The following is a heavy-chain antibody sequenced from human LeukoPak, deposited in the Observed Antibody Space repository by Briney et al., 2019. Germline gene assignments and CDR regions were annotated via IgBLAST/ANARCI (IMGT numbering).Heavy chain of an antibody. CDR2: ISGSGGST. D-gene: IGHD3-10*01. CDR3: AKSKDDPNYYYYFYGLDV. Sequence: GGSLRLSCAASGFTFSNAWMTWVRQAPGKGLEWVSAISGSGGSTYYADSVKGRFTISRDNSKNTLYLQMNSLRAEDTAVYYCAKSKDDPNYYYYFYGLDVWGQGTTVTVSS. CDR1: GFTFSNAW. V-gene: IGHV3-23*01. J-gene: IGHJ6*02.